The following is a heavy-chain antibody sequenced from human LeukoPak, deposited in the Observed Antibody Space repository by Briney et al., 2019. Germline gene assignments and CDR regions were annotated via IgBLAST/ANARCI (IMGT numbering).Heavy chain of an antibody. D-gene: IGHD3-9*01. CDR3: ARGAYYDILTGYYALSYYFDY. J-gene: IGHJ4*02. V-gene: IGHV4-34*01. CDR2: INHSGST. CDR1: GGSFSGYY. Sequence: SETLSLTCAVYGGSFSGYYWSWIRQPPGKGLEWIGEINHSGSTNYNPSLKSRVTISVDTSKNQFSLKLSSVPAADTAVYYCARGAYYDILTGYYALSYYFDYWGQGTLVTVSS.